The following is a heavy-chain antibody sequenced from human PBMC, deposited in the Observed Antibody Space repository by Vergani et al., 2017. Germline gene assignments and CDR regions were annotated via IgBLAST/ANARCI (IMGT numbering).Heavy chain of an antibody. D-gene: IGHD2-21*01. CDR1: GFTFNRYG. Sequence: QVQLVQSGGGVVQPGGSLRLSCVASGFTFNRYGMQWVRQGPGKGLEWVAYVLFDGSNEYYADSVKGRFIVYRDNSNDALYLQMNSLRTNETAVYYCARDLAYCHQGSCALWGQGSVVTVSS. CDR2: VLFDGSNE. V-gene: IGHV3-30*02. CDR3: ARDLAYCHQGSCAL. J-gene: IGHJ4*02.